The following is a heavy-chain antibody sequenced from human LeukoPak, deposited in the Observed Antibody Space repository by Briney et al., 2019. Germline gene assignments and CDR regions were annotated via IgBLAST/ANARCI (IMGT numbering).Heavy chain of an antibody. CDR2: ISAYNGNT. CDR1: GYTFTSYG. V-gene: IGHV1-18*01. D-gene: IGHD3-22*01. J-gene: IGHJ5*02. CDR3: ARDLPLYYYDTPSGWAAADWFDP. Sequence: GASVKVSCKASGYTFTSYGISWVRQAPGQGLEWMGWISAYNGNTNYAQKLQGRVTMTTDTSTSTAYMELRSLRSDDTAVYYCARDLPLYYYDTPSGWAAADWFDPWGQGTLVTVSS.